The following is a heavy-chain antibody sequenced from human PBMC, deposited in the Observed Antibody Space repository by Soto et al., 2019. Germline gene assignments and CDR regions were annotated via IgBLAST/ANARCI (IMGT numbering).Heavy chain of an antibody. CDR3: ARGKHYYGSGRYYYYGMDV. CDR1: GGSFSGYY. Sequence: SETLSLTCAVYGGSFSGYYWSWIRQPPGKGLEWIGEINHSGSTNYNPSLKSRVTISVDTSKNQFSLKLSSVTAADTAVYYCARGKHYYGSGRYYYYGMDVWGQGTTVTVSS. J-gene: IGHJ6*02. CDR2: INHSGST. V-gene: IGHV4-34*01. D-gene: IGHD3-10*01.